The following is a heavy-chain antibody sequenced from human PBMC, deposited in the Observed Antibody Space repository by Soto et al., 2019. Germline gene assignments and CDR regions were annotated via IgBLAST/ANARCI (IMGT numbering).Heavy chain of an antibody. V-gene: IGHV3-30-3*01. D-gene: IGHD3-22*01. CDR1: GFTLSTYA. Sequence: QVQLVESGGGVVQPGRSLRLSCAASGFTLSTYAMHWVRQAPGKGLEWVAAISYDGTTKYYADSVRGRFTISTDTSKNTLYLPLNSLRPDDTAVYFCARGLISMIMVTYYWGQGTLVFVSS. CDR2: ISYDGTTK. J-gene: IGHJ4*02. CDR3: ARGLISMIMVTYY.